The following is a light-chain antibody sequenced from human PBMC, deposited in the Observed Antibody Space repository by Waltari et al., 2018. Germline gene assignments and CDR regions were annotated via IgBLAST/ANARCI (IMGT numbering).Light chain of an antibody. CDR2: RVF. Sequence: DVVMTQSPLSLPVTLGQAASISCKSSQSLVHSDGNTHLTWVQQRPGQSPRRLIYRVFMRDSGGLYRFSGSWSGTDCTLKISRVEAEYVGVYYCIQGTHWPYTFGQGIKLDIK. J-gene: IGKJ2*01. CDR3: IQGTHWPYT. V-gene: IGKV2-30*02. CDR1: QSLVHSDGNTH.